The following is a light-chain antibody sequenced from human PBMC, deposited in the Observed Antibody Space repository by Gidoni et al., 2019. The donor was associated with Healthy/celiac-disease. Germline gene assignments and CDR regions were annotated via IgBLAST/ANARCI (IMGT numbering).Light chain of an antibody. CDR2: KDS. Sequence: SYELTQPPSVSVSPGQTARITCSGDALTKQYAYWYQQKPGPAPVLVIYKDSERPSGIPERFSGSSSGTTVTLTISGVQAEDEADYYCQSADSSGTYRVFGGGTKLTVL. J-gene: IGLJ2*01. CDR1: ALTKQY. CDR3: QSADSSGTYRV. V-gene: IGLV3-25*02.